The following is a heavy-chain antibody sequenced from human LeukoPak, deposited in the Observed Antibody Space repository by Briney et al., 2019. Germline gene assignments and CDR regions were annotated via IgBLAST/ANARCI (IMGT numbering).Heavy chain of an antibody. CDR3: SKKGQADNDGKPD. CDR1: CD. CDR2: ISRGGAYT. J-gene: IGHJ4*02. D-gene: IGHD1-1*01. Sequence: CDMYWIRQAPGKGLECVSSISRGGAYTYYADSVKGRFTISRDDSRNTLYLQMNNLRAEDTAVYYCSKKGQADNDGKPDWGQGTLVTVSS. V-gene: IGHV3-23*01.